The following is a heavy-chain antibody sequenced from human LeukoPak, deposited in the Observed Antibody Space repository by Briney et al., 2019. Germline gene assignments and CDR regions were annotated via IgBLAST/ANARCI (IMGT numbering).Heavy chain of an antibody. Sequence: GGSLRLSCAASGFTFRIYAMSWVRQAPGKGLEWVSAISGSGSSTYYADSLKGRFTISRDNSKNTLYLQVNSLRAEDTAVYYCEIPLTTVTTGRAFDIWGQGTMVTVFS. CDR3: EIPLTTVTTGRAFDI. V-gene: IGHV3-23*01. D-gene: IGHD4-17*01. CDR1: GFTFRIYA. J-gene: IGHJ3*02. CDR2: ISGSGSST.